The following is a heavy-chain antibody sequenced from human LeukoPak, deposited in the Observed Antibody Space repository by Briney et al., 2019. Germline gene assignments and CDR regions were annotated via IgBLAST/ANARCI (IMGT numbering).Heavy chain of an antibody. CDR1: GFTFSSYS. CDR3: AKDFNWGWDY. V-gene: IGHV3-30*02. D-gene: IGHD7-27*01. J-gene: IGHJ4*02. CDR2: VLSDGSRK. Sequence: SGGSLRLSCAASGFTFSSYSMNWVRQAPGKGLEWVAYVLSDGSRKYYADSVKGRFTISRDDSKNTLFLQMNSLRPEGTALYYCAKDFNWGWDYWGQGTLVTVSS.